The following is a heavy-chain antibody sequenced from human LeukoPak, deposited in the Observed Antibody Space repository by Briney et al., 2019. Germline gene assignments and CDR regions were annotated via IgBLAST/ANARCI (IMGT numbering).Heavy chain of an antibody. J-gene: IGHJ5*02. CDR2: INHSGST. V-gene: IGHV4-34*01. CDR3: ARVRNPYCSSTSCYMGWFDP. CDR1: GGSFSGYY. D-gene: IGHD2-2*02. Sequence: SSETLSLTCAVYGGSFSGYYWSWIRQPPGEGLEWIGEINHSGSTNYNPSLKSRVTISVDTSKNQFSLKLSSVTAADTAVYYCARVRNPYCSSTSCYMGWFDPWGQGTLVTVSS.